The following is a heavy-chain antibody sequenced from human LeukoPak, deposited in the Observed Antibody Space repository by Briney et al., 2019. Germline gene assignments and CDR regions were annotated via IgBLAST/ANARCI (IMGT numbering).Heavy chain of an antibody. CDR1: GFTFDDYG. J-gene: IGHJ6*03. CDR2: INWNGGST. Sequence: GGSLRLSCAASGFTFDDYGMSWVRQAPGKGLEWVSGINWNGGSTGYADSVKGRFTISRDNAKNSLYLQMNSLRAEDTALYYCARGAAGAPFHYCYYMDVWGKGTTVTVSS. CDR3: ARGAAGAPFHYCYYMDV. V-gene: IGHV3-20*04. D-gene: IGHD3-10*01.